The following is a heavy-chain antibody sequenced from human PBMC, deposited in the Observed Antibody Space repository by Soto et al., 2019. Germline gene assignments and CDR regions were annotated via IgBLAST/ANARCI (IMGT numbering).Heavy chain of an antibody. CDR1: GFTFSSYS. Sequence: VQLVESGGGLVKPGGSLRLSCAASGFTFSSYSMNWVRQAPGKGLEWVSSISSSSSYIYYADSVKGRFTISRDNAKNSLYLQMNSLRAEDTAVYYCARAPLRFLEWLIPPPDYWGQGTLVTVSS. V-gene: IGHV3-21*01. D-gene: IGHD3-3*01. CDR3: ARAPLRFLEWLIPPPDY. J-gene: IGHJ4*02. CDR2: ISSSSSYI.